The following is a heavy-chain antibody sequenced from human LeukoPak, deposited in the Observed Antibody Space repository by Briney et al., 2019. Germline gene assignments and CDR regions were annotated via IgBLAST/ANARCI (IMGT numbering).Heavy chain of an antibody. CDR1: QFAFSSYS. CDR3: ARDEETVAGLNGFDL. V-gene: IGHV3-21*01. D-gene: IGHD6-19*01. Sequence: PGGSLRLSCAASQFAFSSYSMNWFRQAPGKGLEWVAPITSGSKYIFYADSVKGRFTISRDNAENSLFLQMNSLRAEDTGVYYCARDEETVAGLNGFDLWGQGTLVTVSS. J-gene: IGHJ4*02. CDR2: ITSGSKYI.